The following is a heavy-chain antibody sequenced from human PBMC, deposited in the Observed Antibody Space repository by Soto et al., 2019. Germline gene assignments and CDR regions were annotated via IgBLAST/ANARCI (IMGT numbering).Heavy chain of an antibody. J-gene: IGHJ4*02. D-gene: IGHD3-9*01. CDR2: LYSDGFT. V-gene: IGHV3-53*01. Sequence: PGGSLRLSCAVSGFTVSSNYMSWVRQAPGKGLECVSVLYSDGFTFYHDSVKGRFTISRDNSKNTLDLQMNSLRAEDTAVYYCARLNYNILTGYYHFDFWGLGTLVTVSS. CDR1: GFTVSSNY. CDR3: ARLNYNILTGYYHFDF.